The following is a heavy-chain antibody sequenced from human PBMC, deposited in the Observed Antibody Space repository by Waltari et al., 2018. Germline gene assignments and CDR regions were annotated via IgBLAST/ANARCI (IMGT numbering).Heavy chain of an antibody. Sequence: QVQLVESGGGVVQPGRSLRLSCAASGFTFSSYGMHWVRQAPGKGLEWVAVLWYVGSSKYYADPVKGRVTISRDNSKNTLYLQMNSLRAEDTAVYYCASGLGYMDYWGQGTLVTVSS. V-gene: IGHV3-33*01. CDR3: ASGLGYMDY. D-gene: IGHD1-1*01. J-gene: IGHJ4*02. CDR2: LWYVGSSK. CDR1: GFTFSSYG.